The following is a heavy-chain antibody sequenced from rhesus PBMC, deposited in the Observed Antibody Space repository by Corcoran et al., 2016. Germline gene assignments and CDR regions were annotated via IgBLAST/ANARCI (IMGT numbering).Heavy chain of an antibody. CDR1: GYSISSGYG. Sequence: QVQLQESGPGLVKPSETLSLTCAVSGYSISSGYGWSWIRQPPGKGLEWIGYIGGSSGSTNYNPSLKSRVTISKDTSKTQFSLKLSSVTAADTAVYYWARGVGYSYSFDYWGQGVLVTVSS. J-gene: IGHJ4*01. D-gene: IGHD5-12*01. CDR3: ARGVGYSYSFDY. V-gene: IGHV4-127*01. CDR2: IGGSSGST.